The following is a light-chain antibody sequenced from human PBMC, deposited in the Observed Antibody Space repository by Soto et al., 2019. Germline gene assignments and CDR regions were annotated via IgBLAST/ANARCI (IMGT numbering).Light chain of an antibody. J-gene: IGKJ4*01. Sequence: EIVMTQSPSTLSVSLGERATLSCRASQSVSSCLAWYQQKPGQAPRLLIYGASTSAIGIPARFSGSGSGTEFTLTITSLQSQDFAVYYYQQYNNWPPTFGGGTKVEIK. V-gene: IGKV3-15*01. CDR3: QQYNNWPPT. CDR1: QSVSSC. CDR2: GAS.